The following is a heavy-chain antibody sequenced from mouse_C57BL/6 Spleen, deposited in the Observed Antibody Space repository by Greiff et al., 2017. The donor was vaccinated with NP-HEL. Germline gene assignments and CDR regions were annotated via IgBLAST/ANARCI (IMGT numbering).Heavy chain of an antibody. CDR3: ARRGTVFAY. CDR1: GYTFTSYW. D-gene: IGHD2-14*01. Sequence: VQLQQSGAELVKPGASVKLSCKASGYTFTSYWMQWVKQRPGQGLEWIGEIDPSDSYTNYNQKFKGKATLTVDTSSSTAYMQLSSLTSEDSAVYYCARRGTVFAYWGQGTLVTVSA. V-gene: IGHV1-50*01. CDR2: IDPSDSYT. J-gene: IGHJ3*01.